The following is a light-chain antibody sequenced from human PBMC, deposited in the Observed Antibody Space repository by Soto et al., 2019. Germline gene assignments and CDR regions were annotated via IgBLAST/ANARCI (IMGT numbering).Light chain of an antibody. Sequence: QPVLTQSPSASASLGASVKLTCTLSSGHSNYAIAWHQQQSEKGPRYLMKLNSDGSHSKGDGIPDRFSGSSSGAERYLTISSLQSEDEADYYCQTWCSGIVVFGGGTKLTVL. CDR3: QTWCSGIVV. CDR1: SGHSNYA. CDR2: LNSDGSH. V-gene: IGLV4-69*01. J-gene: IGLJ2*01.